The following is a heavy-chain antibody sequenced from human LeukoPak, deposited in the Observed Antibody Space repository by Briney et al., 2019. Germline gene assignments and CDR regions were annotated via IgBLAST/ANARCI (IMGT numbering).Heavy chain of an antibody. Sequence: PSETLSLTCTVSDDSMTSYSWNWIRQPPGKGLEWIGNIYYNGDSGSTNYNPSLKSRVTISIDTSKNHFSLKLSSVTAADTAVYYCARGVLTRPGIWDSVWFDTWGQGTLVTVSS. V-gene: IGHV4-59*01. CDR1: DDSMTSYS. D-gene: IGHD3-16*01. J-gene: IGHJ5*02. CDR3: ARGVLTRPGIWDSVWFDT. CDR2: IYYNGDSGST.